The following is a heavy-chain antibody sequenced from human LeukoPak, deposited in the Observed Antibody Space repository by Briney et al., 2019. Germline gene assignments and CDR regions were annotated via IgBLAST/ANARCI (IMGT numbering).Heavy chain of an antibody. Sequence: GGSLRLSCAASGFTFSSYDMSWVRQAPGKGLEWESSITLSGGSTFYADSVMGRFTISRDNSQNTLYLQMNSLSAEDTAVYYCAKRGHPAVGHQYLDVWGKGTTVSVSS. D-gene: IGHD2-2*01. CDR2: ITLSGGST. CDR3: AKRGHPAVGHQYLDV. J-gene: IGHJ6*03. CDR1: GFTFSSYD. V-gene: IGHV3-23*01.